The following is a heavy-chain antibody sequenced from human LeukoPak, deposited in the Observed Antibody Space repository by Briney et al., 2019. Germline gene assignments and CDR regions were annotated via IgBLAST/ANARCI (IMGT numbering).Heavy chain of an antibody. CDR2: IYYDGST. CDR3: ARVSGRVASTGLFYYFDY. J-gene: IGHJ4*02. CDR1: GGSFSSGGYY. V-gene: IGHV4-31*03. Sequence: SETLSLTCTVSGGSFSSGGYYWSWIRQNPGKGLEWIGYIYYDGSTSYNPSLKSRVTISVDTSKNQFSLKVSSVTAADTAVYYCARVSGRVASTGLFYYFDYWGQGTLVTVSS. D-gene: IGHD1-26*01.